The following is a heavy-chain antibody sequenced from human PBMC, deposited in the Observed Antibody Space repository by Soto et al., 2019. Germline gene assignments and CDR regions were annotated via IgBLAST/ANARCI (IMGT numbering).Heavy chain of an antibody. J-gene: IGHJ6*02. V-gene: IGHV3-23*01. CDR2: ISGSGGST. D-gene: IGHD3-22*01. CDR1: GFTFSSYA. CDR3: AKDLTYYDSSGYYYEWLSYYYGMDV. Sequence: GGSLRLSCAASGFTFSSYAMSWVRQAPGKGLEWVSAISGSGGSTYYADSVKGRFTISRDNSKNTLYLQMNSLRAEDTAVYYCAKDLTYYDSSGYYYEWLSYYYGMDVWGQGTTVTVSS.